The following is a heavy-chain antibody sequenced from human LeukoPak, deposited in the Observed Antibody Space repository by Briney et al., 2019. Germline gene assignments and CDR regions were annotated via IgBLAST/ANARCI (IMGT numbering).Heavy chain of an antibody. Sequence: PGGSLRLSCAASGFTFSSYAMHWVRQAPGKGLEWVAVISYDGSNKYYADSVKGRFTISRDNSKNTLYLQMNSLRTEDTAVSYCARDRPMVRGVIPWYFDLWGRGTLVTVSS. V-gene: IGHV3-30-3*01. J-gene: IGHJ2*01. CDR1: GFTFSSYA. D-gene: IGHD3-10*01. CDR3: ARDRPMVRGVIPWYFDL. CDR2: ISYDGSNK.